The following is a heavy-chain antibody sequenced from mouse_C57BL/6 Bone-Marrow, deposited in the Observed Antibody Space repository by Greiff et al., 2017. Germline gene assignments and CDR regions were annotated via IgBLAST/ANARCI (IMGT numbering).Heavy chain of an antibody. CDR1: GFTFSSYG. CDR2: ISSGGSYT. Sequence: EVQVVESGGDLVKPGGSLKLSCAASGFTFSSYGMSWVRQTPDKRLEWVATISSGGSYTYYPDSVKGRFTISRDNAKNTLYLQMSSLKSEDTAMYYWARHRYFDVWGTGTTVTVSS. CDR3: ARHRYFDV. V-gene: IGHV5-6*01. J-gene: IGHJ1*03.